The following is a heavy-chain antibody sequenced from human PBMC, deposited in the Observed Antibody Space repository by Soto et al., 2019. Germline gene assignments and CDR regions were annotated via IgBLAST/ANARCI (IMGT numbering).Heavy chain of an antibody. Sequence: GGSLRLSCAASGFTFSSYAMSWVRQAPGKGLEWVSAISGSGGSTYYADSVKGRFTISRDNSKNTLYLQMNSLRAEDTAVYYREKENSEMVTTYWYDDLWGRGYLVTVSS. CDR3: EKENSEMVTTYWYDDL. CDR2: ISGSGGST. V-gene: IGHV3-23*01. J-gene: IGHJ2*01. CDR1: GFTFSSYA. D-gene: IGHD5-18*01.